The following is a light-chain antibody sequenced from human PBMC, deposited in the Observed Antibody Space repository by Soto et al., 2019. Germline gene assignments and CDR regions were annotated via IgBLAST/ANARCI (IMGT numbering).Light chain of an antibody. V-gene: IGKV3-15*01. J-gene: IGKJ1*01. Sequence: EILMTQSPATLSVSPGERATLSCRASQSVSSNLAWYQQKPGQAPRLLIYGASTRATGIPARFIGSESGTEFTLTISSLQSEDFALYYCQQYHNWPTFGQGTKVDI. CDR1: QSVSSN. CDR2: GAS. CDR3: QQYHNWPT.